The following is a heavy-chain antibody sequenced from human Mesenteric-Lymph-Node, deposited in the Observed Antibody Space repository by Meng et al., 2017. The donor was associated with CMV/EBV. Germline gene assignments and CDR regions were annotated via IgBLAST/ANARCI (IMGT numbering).Heavy chain of an antibody. CDR1: GYTFTSYG. D-gene: IGHD3-16*01. CDR2: INPNSGGT. CDR3: ARVQRGGVDAFDI. Sequence: ASVKVSCKASGYTFTSYGISWVRQAPGQGLEWMGWINPNSGGTNYAQKFQGRVTMTRDTSISTAYMELSRLRSDDTAVYYCARVQRGGVDAFDIWGQGTMVTVSS. V-gene: IGHV1-2*02. J-gene: IGHJ3*02.